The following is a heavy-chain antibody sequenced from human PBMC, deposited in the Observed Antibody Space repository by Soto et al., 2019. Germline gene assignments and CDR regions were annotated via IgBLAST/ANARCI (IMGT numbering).Heavy chain of an antibody. Sequence: KGLECVSAISSNGGSTYYADSVKGRFTISRDNSKNTLYLQMRSLRAEEKAVFFFQEEEGIRYVRSVSAFLRNRSSDL. CDR3: QEEEGIRYVRSVSAFLRNRSSDL. D-gene: IGHD3-10*02. V-gene: IGHV3-64D*08. J-gene: IGHJ2*01. CDR2: ISSNGGST.